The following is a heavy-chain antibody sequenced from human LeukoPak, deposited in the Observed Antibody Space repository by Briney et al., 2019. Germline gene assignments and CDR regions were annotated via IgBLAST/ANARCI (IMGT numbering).Heavy chain of an antibody. CDR1: GFTFNSYG. D-gene: IGHD3-16*01. J-gene: IGHJ4*02. Sequence: AGGSLRLSCAASGFTFNSYGMTWVRQAPGKGLEWVSTISASGDSAYYADSVKGRFTISRDNSKNTLYLQVNSLRAEDTAVYYCAKTYVWYYFDYWGQGILVTVSS. CDR2: ISASGDSA. V-gene: IGHV3-23*01. CDR3: AKTYVWYYFDY.